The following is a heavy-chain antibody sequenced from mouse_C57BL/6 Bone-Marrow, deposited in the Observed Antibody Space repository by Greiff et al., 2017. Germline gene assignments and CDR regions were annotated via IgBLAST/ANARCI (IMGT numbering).Heavy chain of an antibody. Sequence: QVQLQQPGAELVKPGASVKLSCKASGYTFTSYWMHWVKQRPGRGLEWIGRIDPNSGGTKYNEKFKSKATLTVDKPSSTANMQISSLTSEDSAVYYCAHGNYFYWYFAVWGTGTTVTVSS. CDR2: IDPNSGGT. J-gene: IGHJ1*03. D-gene: IGHD2-1*01. CDR3: AHGNYFYWYFAV. CDR1: GYTFTSYW. V-gene: IGHV1-72*01.